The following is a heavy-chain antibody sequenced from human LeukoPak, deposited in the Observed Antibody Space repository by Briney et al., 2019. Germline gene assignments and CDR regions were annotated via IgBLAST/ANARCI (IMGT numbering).Heavy chain of an antibody. Sequence: GGSLRLSCAASGFTFNNYAMSWVRQAPGTGLEWVSAISGSGASTFYRDSVKGRFTISRDNSKNTLYLQMNSLRTEDTAVYYCAKDGWLSSPGHFDYWGQGTLVTVSS. D-gene: IGHD3-22*01. CDR2: ISGSGAST. CDR3: AKDGWLSSPGHFDY. J-gene: IGHJ4*02. V-gene: IGHV3-23*01. CDR1: GFTFNNYA.